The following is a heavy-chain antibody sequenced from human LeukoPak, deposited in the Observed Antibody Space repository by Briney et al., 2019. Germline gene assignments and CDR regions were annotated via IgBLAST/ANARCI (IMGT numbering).Heavy chain of an antibody. V-gene: IGHV4-39*07. CDR3: ARHVHVSMIVVILSDYFDY. J-gene: IGHJ4*02. CDR1: GGSISSSSYY. Sequence: SETLSLTCTVSGGSISSSSYYWGWIRQPPGKGLEWIGSIYYSGGTYYNPSLKSRVTISVDTSKNQFSLKLSSVTAADTAVYYCARHVHVSMIVVILSDYFDYWGRGTLVSVSS. CDR2: IYYSGGT. D-gene: IGHD3-22*01.